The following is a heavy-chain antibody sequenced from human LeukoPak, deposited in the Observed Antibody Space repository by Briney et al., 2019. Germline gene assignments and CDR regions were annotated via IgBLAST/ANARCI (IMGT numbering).Heavy chain of an antibody. Sequence: SETLSLTCTVSGGSISSSSYYWGWIRQPPGKGLEWIGSIYYSGSTYYNPSLKSRVTISVDTSKNQFSLKLSSVTAADTAVYYCARGGFYDILTGLFDYWGQGTLVTVSS. CDR1: GGSISSSSYY. V-gene: IGHV4-39*07. CDR3: ARGGFYDILTGLFDY. CDR2: IYYSGST. D-gene: IGHD3-9*01. J-gene: IGHJ4*02.